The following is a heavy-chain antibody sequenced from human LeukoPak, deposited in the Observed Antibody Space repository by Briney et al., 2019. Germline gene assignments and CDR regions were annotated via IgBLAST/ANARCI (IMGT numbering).Heavy chain of an antibody. CDR1: GYSFTSYW. V-gene: IGHV5-51*01. Sequence: GESLKISCKGSGYSFTSYWIGWVRQMPGKGLEWMGIIYPGDSDTRYSPSFQGQVTISADKFISTAYLQWSSLKASDTAMYYCARRIAVAGTPFDYWGQGTLVTVSS. D-gene: IGHD6-19*01. CDR2: IYPGDSDT. CDR3: ARRIAVAGTPFDY. J-gene: IGHJ4*02.